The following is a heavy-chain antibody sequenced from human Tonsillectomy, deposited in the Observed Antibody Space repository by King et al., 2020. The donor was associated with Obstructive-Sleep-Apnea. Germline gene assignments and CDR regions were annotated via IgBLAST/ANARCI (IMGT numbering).Heavy chain of an antibody. CDR2: IYYSGST. J-gene: IGHJ4*02. V-gene: IGHV4-39*07. CDR1: GGSISSSRYY. D-gene: IGHD1-26*01. CDR3: ARAPYSYFDY. Sequence: QLQESGPGLVRPSETLSLTCTVSGGSISSSRYYWGWIRQPPGKGLEWIGTIYYSGSTYYNPSLKSRVTMSVDTSKNQFSLRLSSVTAADTAVYYCARAPYSYFDYWGQGTLVTVSS.